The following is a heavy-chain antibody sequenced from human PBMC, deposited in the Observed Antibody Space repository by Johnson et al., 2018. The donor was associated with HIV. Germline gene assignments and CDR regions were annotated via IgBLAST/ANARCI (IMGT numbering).Heavy chain of an antibody. J-gene: IGHJ3*02. D-gene: IGHD3-22*01. Sequence: QVYLVESGGGVVRPGRSLRLSCAACEFTFSRFAMHWVRQAPGKGLEWVAVISYDGSNKYYADSVNGRFTISRDNSKNTLYLQMNSLRAEDTAVYYCAKDVGNYWPNAFDIWGQGTTVTVSS. V-gene: IGHV3-30*04. CDR3: AKDVGNYWPNAFDI. CDR2: ISYDGSNK. CDR1: EFTFSRFA.